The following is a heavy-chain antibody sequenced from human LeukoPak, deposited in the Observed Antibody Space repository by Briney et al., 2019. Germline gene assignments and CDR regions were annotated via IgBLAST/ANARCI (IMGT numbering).Heavy chain of an antibody. CDR2: ISSSSSTL. V-gene: IGHV3-48*02. Sequence: HPGGSLRLSCAASGFTFSSYSMNWVRQAPGKGLEWVSYISSSSSTLYYADSVKGRFTISRDNAKNSLYLQMNSLRDEDTAVYYCARVQLDDCGGDCYPQTSAPTYAFDIWGQGTMVTVSS. CDR1: GFTFSSYS. J-gene: IGHJ3*02. D-gene: IGHD2-21*02. CDR3: ARVQLDDCGGDCYPQTSAPTYAFDI.